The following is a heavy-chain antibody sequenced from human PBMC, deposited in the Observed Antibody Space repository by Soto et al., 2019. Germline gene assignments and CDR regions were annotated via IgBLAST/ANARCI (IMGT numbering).Heavy chain of an antibody. J-gene: IGHJ4*02. CDR3: ATEVVEAAGSDY. Sequence: QVQLVESGGGVVQPGRSLSLSSAASGFTFSSYAIHWVRQAPGKGLEWVAVITSDGSSKYYTDSVKGRFTISRDNSQNTVFLQMNSLRAEDTAMYYCATEVVEAAGSDYWGQGTLVTVSS. CDR2: ITSDGSSK. CDR1: GFTFSSYA. D-gene: IGHD2-15*01. V-gene: IGHV3-30-3*01.